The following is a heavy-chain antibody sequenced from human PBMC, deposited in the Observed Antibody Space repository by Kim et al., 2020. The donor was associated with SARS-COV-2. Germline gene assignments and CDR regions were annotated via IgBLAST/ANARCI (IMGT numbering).Heavy chain of an antibody. D-gene: IGHD5-12*01. V-gene: IGHV4-31*03. J-gene: IGHJ4*02. Sequence: SETLSLTCTVSSGSISSGGYYWSWIRQHPGKGLEWIGYMYYSGNTYYNPSLKSRVTTSADTSKNQFSLKLSSVTAADTAVYYCARAVDIVATIAFDYWGQGTLVTVSS. CDR1: SGSISSGGYY. CDR2: MYYSGNT. CDR3: ARAVDIVATIAFDY.